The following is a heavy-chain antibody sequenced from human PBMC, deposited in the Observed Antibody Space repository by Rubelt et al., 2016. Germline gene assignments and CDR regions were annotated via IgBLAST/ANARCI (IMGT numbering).Heavy chain of an antibody. CDR3: ARGNSGYDYGLDY. J-gene: IGHJ4*02. V-gene: IGHV1-2*02. CDR2: INPNSGGT. D-gene: IGHD5-12*01. Sequence: QVQLVQSGAEVKKPGASVKVSCKASGYTFTGYYMHWVRQAPGQGLEWMGWINPNSGGTNCAQKVQGRVTMIRDTAVSTGYMELSRLTADDTAVYYCARGNSGYDYGLDYWGQGTLVTVSS. CDR1: GYTFTGYY.